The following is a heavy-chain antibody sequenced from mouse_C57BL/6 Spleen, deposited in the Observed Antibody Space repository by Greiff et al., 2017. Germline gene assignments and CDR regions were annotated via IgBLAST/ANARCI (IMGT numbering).Heavy chain of an antibody. Sequence: QVQLQQPGAELVKPGASVKMSCKASGYTFTSYWITWVKQRPGHGLEWIGDIYPSSGSTNYNEKFKSKATLTVDTSSSTAYMQLSSLTSEDSSVYYCARITAVVAPFDYWGQGTTLTVSS. D-gene: IGHD1-1*01. CDR2: IYPSSGST. CDR1: GYTFTSYW. CDR3: ARITAVVAPFDY. V-gene: IGHV1-55*01. J-gene: IGHJ2*01.